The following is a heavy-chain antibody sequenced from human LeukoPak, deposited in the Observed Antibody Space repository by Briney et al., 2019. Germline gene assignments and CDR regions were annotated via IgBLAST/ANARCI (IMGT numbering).Heavy chain of an antibody. V-gene: IGHV3-30*02. D-gene: IGHD3-10*01. CDR3: ARIVWFGERDYHYGMDV. CDR1: GFTFSSYG. Sequence: GGSLRLSCAASGFTFSSYGMHWVRQAPGKGLEWVAFIRYDGSNKYYADSVKGRFTISRDNSKNTLYLQMNSLRAEDTAVYYCARIVWFGERDYHYGMDVWGQGTTVTVSS. J-gene: IGHJ6*02. CDR2: IRYDGSNK.